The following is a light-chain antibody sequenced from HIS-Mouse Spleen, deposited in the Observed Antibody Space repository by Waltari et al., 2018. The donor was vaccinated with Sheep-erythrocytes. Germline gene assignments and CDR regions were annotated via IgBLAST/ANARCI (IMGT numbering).Light chain of an antibody. V-gene: IGLV2-11*01. CDR2: DVR. Sequence: QSALTQPRSVSGSPGQSVTISCTGTSSDVGGYNYVSWYQQHPGKAPKLMIYDVRKRPSGVPDRFSGSNAGNTASLTISGLQAEDEADYYCCSYAGSYNHVFATGTKVTVL. CDR1: SSDVGGYNY. CDR3: CSYAGSYNHV. J-gene: IGLJ1*01.